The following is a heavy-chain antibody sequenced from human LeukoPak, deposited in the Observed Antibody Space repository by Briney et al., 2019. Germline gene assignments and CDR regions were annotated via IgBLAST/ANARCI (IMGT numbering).Heavy chain of an antibody. CDR2: ISSSGSTI. J-gene: IGHJ3*02. Sequence: GGSLRLSCAASGFTFSSYEMSWVRQAPGKGLEWVSYISSSGSTIYYADSVKGRFTISRDNAKNSLYLQMTSLRAEDTAVYYCARDREPDAFDIWGQGTMVTVSS. CDR1: GFTFSSYE. CDR3: ARDREPDAFDI. V-gene: IGHV3-48*03.